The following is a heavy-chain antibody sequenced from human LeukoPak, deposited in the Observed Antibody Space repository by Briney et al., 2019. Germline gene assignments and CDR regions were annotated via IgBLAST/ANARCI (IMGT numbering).Heavy chain of an antibody. CDR1: GYSFTNFW. V-gene: IGHV5-51*01. D-gene: IGHD1-26*01. J-gene: IGHJ4*02. CDR2: ISPGDSGI. Sequence: GESLKISCKGSGYSFTNFWIGWVRQMPGKGLEWMGVISPGDSGIRYSPSFQGQVTISVDKSISTAYLQWSSLKASDTAMYYCARWYSGSYQRWGQGTLVTVSS. CDR3: ARWYSGSYQR.